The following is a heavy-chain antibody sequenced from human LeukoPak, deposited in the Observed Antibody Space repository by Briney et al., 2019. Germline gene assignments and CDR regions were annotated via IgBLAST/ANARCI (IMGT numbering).Heavy chain of an antibody. CDR3: ARGIAAGDVYSYYFYMDV. V-gene: IGHV3-7*01. J-gene: IGHJ6*03. D-gene: IGHD6-13*01. CDR1: GFSFSDYW. CDR2: IKQDGSEK. Sequence: GGSLRLSCAASGFSFSDYWMTWVRQAPGKGLEWVANIKQDGSEKYYVDSVKGRFTISRDNAQNSLYLQMNTLRAEDTAVYYCARGIAAGDVYSYYFYMDVWGKGTTVTVSS.